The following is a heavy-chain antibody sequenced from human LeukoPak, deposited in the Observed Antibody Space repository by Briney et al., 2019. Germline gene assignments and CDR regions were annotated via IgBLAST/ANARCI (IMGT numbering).Heavy chain of an antibody. Sequence: PGGSLRLSCAASGFSLSSYGMTWVRQAPGKGLVWVSRINSDGSSTSYADSVKGRFTISRDNAKNTVYLQMNNLRAEDTAVYYCARDGSIASSRLYWYFDLWGRGTLVTVSS. D-gene: IGHD6-6*01. CDR1: GFSLSSYG. V-gene: IGHV3-74*01. CDR3: ARDGSIASSRLYWYFDL. CDR2: INSDGSST. J-gene: IGHJ2*01.